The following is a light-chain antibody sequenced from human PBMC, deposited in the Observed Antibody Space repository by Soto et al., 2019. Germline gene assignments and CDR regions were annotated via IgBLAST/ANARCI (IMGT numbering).Light chain of an antibody. J-gene: IGKJ1*01. CDR1: QSVLYSSNNKNY. CDR2: WAS. Sequence: DIVMTQSPDSLAVSLGERATINCKSSQSVLYSSNNKNYLAWYQQKPGQPPKLLIYWASTRESGVPDRFSGSGSGTDFTLTSSSLQAEDVAVYYCQKYYSTSMFGQGTKVEIK. CDR3: QKYYSTSM. V-gene: IGKV4-1*01.